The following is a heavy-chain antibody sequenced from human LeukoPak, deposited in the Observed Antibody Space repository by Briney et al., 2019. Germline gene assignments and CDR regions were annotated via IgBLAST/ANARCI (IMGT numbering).Heavy chain of an antibody. Sequence: GGSLRLSCAASGFTFSSYWMHWVRQAPGKGLVWVSRINSDGRSTTYADSVKGRVTISRHNAKNTLYLQMNSLRAEDTAVYYCARGALVTDYFDYWGQGTLVTVSS. J-gene: IGHJ4*02. CDR2: INSDGRST. CDR1: GFTFSSYW. V-gene: IGHV3-74*01. D-gene: IGHD3-16*01. CDR3: ARGALVTDYFDY.